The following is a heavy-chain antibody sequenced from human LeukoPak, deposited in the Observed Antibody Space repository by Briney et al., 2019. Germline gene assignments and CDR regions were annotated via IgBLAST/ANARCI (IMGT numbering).Heavy chain of an antibody. V-gene: IGHV3-53*01. CDR2: IYSGGST. CDR1: GFTVSSNY. CDR3: ARAFPYHDSTRRAFDI. Sequence: PGGSLRLSCAASGFTVSSNYMSWVRQAPGKGLEWVSVIYSGGSTYYADSVKGRFTISRDNSKNTLYLQTNSLRAEDTAVYYCARAFPYHDSTRRAFDIWGQGTMVTVSS. D-gene: IGHD3-22*01. J-gene: IGHJ3*02.